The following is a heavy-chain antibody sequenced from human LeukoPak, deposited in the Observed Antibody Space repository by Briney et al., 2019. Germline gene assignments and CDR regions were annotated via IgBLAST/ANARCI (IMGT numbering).Heavy chain of an antibody. Sequence: GGSLRLSCAASGFTFSSYAMHWVRQAPGKGLEWVAVISYDGSNKYYADSEKGRFTISRDNSKNTLYLQMNSLRAEDTAVYYCARDRDIVVVRERYGMDVWGQGTTVTVSS. V-gene: IGHV3-30-3*01. CDR3: ARDRDIVVVRERYGMDV. D-gene: IGHD2-2*01. J-gene: IGHJ6*02. CDR2: ISYDGSNK. CDR1: GFTFSSYA.